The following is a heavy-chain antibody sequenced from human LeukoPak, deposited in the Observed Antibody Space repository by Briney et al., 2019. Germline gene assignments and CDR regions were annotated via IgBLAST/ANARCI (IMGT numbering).Heavy chain of an antibody. CDR3: ARRPRKNSALDA. Sequence: SETLSLTCAVYGGSFSGYYWSWIRQPPGKGLEWIGEINHSGSTNYNPSLKSRVTLSVDTSKNQFSLKLSSVTAADTAVYYCARRPRKNSALDAWGKGTTVTVSS. V-gene: IGHV4-34*01. D-gene: IGHD2/OR15-2a*01. J-gene: IGHJ6*04. CDR2: INHSGST. CDR1: GGSFSGYY.